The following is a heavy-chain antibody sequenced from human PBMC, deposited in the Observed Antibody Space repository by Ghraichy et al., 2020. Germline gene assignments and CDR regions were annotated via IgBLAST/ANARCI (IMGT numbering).Heavy chain of an antibody. CDR3: ATNYYGSGSYSYYYYYGMDV. J-gene: IGHJ6*02. V-gene: IGHV3-48*02. CDR2: ISSSSSTI. D-gene: IGHD3-10*01. CDR1: GFTFSSYS. Sequence: GESLNISCAASGFTFSSYSMNWVRQAPGKGLEWVSYISSSSSTIYYADSVKGRFTISRDNAKNSLYLQMNSLRDEDTAVYYCATNYYGSGSYSYYYYYGMDVWGQGTTVTVSS.